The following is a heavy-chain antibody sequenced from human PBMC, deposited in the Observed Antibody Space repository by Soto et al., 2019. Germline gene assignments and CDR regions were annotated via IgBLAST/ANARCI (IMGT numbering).Heavy chain of an antibody. CDR2: INHSGST. J-gene: IGHJ4*02. V-gene: IGHV4-34*01. CDR3: ARVGRQQLVWSLRQALVFDY. CDR1: GGSFSGYY. Sequence: SETLSLTCAVYGGSFSGYYWSWIRQPPGKGLDWIGEINHSGSTNYNPSLKSRVTISVDTSKNQFSLKLSSVTAADTAVYYCARVGRQQLVWSLRQALVFDYWGQGTLVTVSS. D-gene: IGHD6-13*01.